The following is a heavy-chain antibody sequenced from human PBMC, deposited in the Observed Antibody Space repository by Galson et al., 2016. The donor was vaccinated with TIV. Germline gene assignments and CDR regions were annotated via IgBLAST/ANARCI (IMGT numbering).Heavy chain of an antibody. CDR3: ATNWAPDY. J-gene: IGHJ4*02. CDR2: IKEDGSEK. Sequence: SLRLSCAVSRFNFSDYWMSWVRQAPGKGLERVANIKEDGSEKNYVGSVEGRFAVSRDNGKNSLYLQMNSLRVEDTAVYYCATNWAPDYWGQGTLVTVSS. D-gene: IGHD1-1*01. V-gene: IGHV3-7*01. CDR1: RFNFSDYW.